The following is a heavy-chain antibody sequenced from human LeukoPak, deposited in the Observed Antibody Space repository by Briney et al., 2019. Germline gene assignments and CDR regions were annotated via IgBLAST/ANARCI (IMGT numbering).Heavy chain of an antibody. CDR1: CGSISGYS. J-gene: IGHJ5*02. Sequence: SETLSLTCTVSCGSISGYSWSWIRQSPGGGLEWIGYIYYSGDTAYNPSLRSRVTMSVDTSKNQFSLQLRSMTTADTAVYCVRGPYGASISKWFDPWGQGTQVIVSP. D-gene: IGHD4/OR15-4a*01. V-gene: IGHV4-59*03. CDR2: IYYSGDT. CDR3: RGPYGASISKWFDP.